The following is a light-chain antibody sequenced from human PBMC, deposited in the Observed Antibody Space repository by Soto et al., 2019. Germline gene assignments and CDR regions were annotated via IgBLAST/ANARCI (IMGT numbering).Light chain of an antibody. CDR3: SSYTSSSTLLYV. Sequence: QSVLTQPASVSGSPGQSITISCTGTVSDVGGYDSVSWYQQHPGRAPKLIIYGVNNRPSGVSNRFSGSKSGNTASLTISGLQAEDEADYYCSSYTSSSTLLYVFGTGTKVTVL. V-gene: IGLV2-14*03. CDR2: GVN. CDR1: VSDVGGYDS. J-gene: IGLJ1*01.